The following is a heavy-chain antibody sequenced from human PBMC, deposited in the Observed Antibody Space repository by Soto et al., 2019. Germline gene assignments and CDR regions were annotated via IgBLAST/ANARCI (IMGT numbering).Heavy chain of an antibody. V-gene: IGHV4-38-2*02. CDR1: NYSIISNYY. CDR2: IYQSGSA. J-gene: IGHJ4*02. Sequence: LSLTCVVSNYSIISNYYWGWIRQPPGRGLEWIGIIYQSGSAFYNPSLKSRVTMSIDMSEDQFSLRLTSVTAADTAVYYCTRERYGDYAVDSWGQGTLVTVSS. D-gene: IGHD4-17*01. CDR3: TRERYGDYAVDS.